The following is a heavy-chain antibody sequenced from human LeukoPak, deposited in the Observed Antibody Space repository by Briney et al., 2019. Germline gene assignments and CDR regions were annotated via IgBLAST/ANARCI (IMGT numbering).Heavy chain of an antibody. Sequence: GGSLRLSCAASGFTVSSNYMTWVRQAPGKGLEWVSVIYSGGSTYYADSVKGRFTISRDNSKNTLYLQMNSLRAEDTAVYYCASTVPGFGELSYWGQGTLVTVSS. D-gene: IGHD3-10*01. CDR2: IYSGGST. J-gene: IGHJ4*02. V-gene: IGHV3-66*02. CDR3: ASTVPGFGELSY. CDR1: GFTVSSNY.